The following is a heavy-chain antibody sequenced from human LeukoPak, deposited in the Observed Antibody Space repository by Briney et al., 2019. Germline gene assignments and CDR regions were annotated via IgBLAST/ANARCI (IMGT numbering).Heavy chain of an antibody. J-gene: IGHJ4*02. CDR1: GFTFDDYA. Sequence: PGRSLRLSCAASGFTFDDYAMHWVRQAPGKGLEWVSGISWNSDSIGYADSVKGRFTISRDNAKNSLYLQMNSLRAEDTALYYCAKGDFWSAPPYALGGQGTLVTVSS. D-gene: IGHD3-3*01. V-gene: IGHV3-9*01. CDR3: AKGDFWSAPPYAL. CDR2: ISWNSDSI.